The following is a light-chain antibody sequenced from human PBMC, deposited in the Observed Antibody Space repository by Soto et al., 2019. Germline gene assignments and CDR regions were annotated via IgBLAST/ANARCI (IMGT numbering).Light chain of an antibody. V-gene: IGLV1-44*01. CDR2: SNN. J-gene: IGLJ3*02. CDR1: SSNIGRNT. Sequence: QSVLTQPPSASGTPGQRVTISCSGSSSNIGRNTVNWYQQLPGTAPKLLIYSNNQRPSGVPGRFSGSKSGTSASLAISGLQSEDEADYYCATWDDSLNCWVFGGGTKVTVL. CDR3: ATWDDSLNCWV.